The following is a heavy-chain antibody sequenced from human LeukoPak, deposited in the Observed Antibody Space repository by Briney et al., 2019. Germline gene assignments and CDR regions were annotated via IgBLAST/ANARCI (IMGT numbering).Heavy chain of an antibody. CDR3: ARHNSGYDWGSLDY. CDR2: IYYSGST. J-gene: IGHJ4*02. CDR1: GGSISSYY. V-gene: IGHV4-59*08. Sequence: SETLSLTCTVSGGSISSYYWSWIRQPPGKGLEWIGYIYYSGSTNYNPSLKSRVTISVDTSKNQFSLKLSSVTAADTAVYYCARHNSGYDWGSLDYWGQGTLVTVSS. D-gene: IGHD5-12*01.